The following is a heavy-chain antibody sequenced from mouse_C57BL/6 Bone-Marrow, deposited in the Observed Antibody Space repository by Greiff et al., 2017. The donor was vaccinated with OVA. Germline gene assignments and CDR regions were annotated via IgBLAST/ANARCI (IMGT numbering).Heavy chain of an antibody. Sequence: EVMLVESGGGLVKPGGSLKLSCAASGFTFSDYGMHWVRQAPEQGLEWVAYISSGSSTIYYADTVKGRFTISRDNAKNTLFLQMTSLRSEDTAMYYCAIYYGNYVDFDYWGQGTTLTVSS. D-gene: IGHD2-1*01. CDR1: GFTFSDYG. V-gene: IGHV5-17*01. J-gene: IGHJ2*01. CDR2: ISSGSSTI. CDR3: AIYYGNYVDFDY.